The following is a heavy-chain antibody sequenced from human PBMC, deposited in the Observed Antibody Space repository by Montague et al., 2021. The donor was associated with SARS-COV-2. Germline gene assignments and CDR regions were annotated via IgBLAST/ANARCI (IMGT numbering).Heavy chain of an antibody. V-gene: IGHV3-21*01. J-gene: IGHJ6*02. Sequence: SLRLSCAASGFTFSSYSMNWVRQAPGKGLEWVSSISSSSSYIYYADSVKGRFTISRDIAKNSLYLQMNSLRAEDTAVYYCATQPSDGAGYYYGMDVWGQGTTVTVSS. CDR1: GFTFSSYS. D-gene: IGHD2-2*01. CDR2: ISSSSSYI. CDR3: ATQPSDGAGYYYGMDV.